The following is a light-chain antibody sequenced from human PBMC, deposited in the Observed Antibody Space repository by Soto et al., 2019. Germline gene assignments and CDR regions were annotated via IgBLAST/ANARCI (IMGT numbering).Light chain of an antibody. CDR2: NVY. Sequence: QSALTQPASVSGSPGQSITISCTGTSNDVGAYNFVSWHQQHPGKAPKLMIYNVYDRPSRISYRFSGSKSGNTASMTISGLQGEAEADYYCSAYTVSRTYVFGTGTKVTVL. CDR3: SAYTVSRTYV. J-gene: IGLJ1*01. CDR1: SNDVGAYNF. V-gene: IGLV2-14*03.